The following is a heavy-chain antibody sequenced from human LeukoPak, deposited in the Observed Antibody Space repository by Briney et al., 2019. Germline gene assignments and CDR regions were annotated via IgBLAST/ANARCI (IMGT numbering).Heavy chain of an antibody. Sequence: ASVKVSCKASGYTFTSYGISWVRQAHGQGLEWMGWISAYNGNTNYAQKLQGRVTMTTDTSTSTAYMELRSLRSDDTAVYYCARGSGRFLEWLEYYYYGMDVWGQGTTVTVSS. V-gene: IGHV1-18*01. J-gene: IGHJ6*02. D-gene: IGHD3-3*01. CDR1: GYTFTSYG. CDR2: ISAYNGNT. CDR3: ARGSGRFLEWLEYYYYGMDV.